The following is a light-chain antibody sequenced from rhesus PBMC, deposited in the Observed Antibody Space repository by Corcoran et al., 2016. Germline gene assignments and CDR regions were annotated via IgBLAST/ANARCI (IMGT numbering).Light chain of an antibody. CDR2: GAS. J-gene: IGKJ2*01. Sequence: EIVMTQSPATLSLSPGETATISCRTSQSVSSYLAWYQQNPGQAPRLLIYGASSRATGIPDRFRGSGSGTDFTLTINSLEPEDFAIYYCQETSNPYSFGQGTKVEIK. V-gene: IGKV3-31*02. CDR1: QSVSSY. CDR3: QETSNPYS.